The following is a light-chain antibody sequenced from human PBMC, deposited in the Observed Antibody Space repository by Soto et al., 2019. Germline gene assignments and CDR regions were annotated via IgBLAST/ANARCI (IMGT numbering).Light chain of an antibody. CDR1: QSVSSSY. V-gene: IGKV3-20*01. CDR2: DAS. CDR3: QQYGSSPIT. J-gene: IGKJ5*01. Sequence: EIVLTQSPGTLSLSPGARATLSCRASQSVSSSYLAGYQQKPGQAPRLLIYDASSRATGIPARFSGSGSGTDFTLTSSRLEPEDFALYYCQQYGSSPITFGQGTRLEI.